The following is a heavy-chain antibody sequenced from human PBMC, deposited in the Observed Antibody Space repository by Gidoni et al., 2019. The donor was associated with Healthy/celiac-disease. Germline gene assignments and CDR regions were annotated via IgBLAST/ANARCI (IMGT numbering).Heavy chain of an antibody. Sequence: QVQLVESGGGLVMPGGYLRLSCDASQFTFSDYYMSWIRQAPGKGLEWVSYSSSSVSTIYYADSVKGRFTISRDNAKNSLYLQMNSLRAEDTAVYYCARETDYYDSSGLDYWGQGTLVTVSS. D-gene: IGHD3-22*01. CDR3: ARETDYYDSSGLDY. J-gene: IGHJ4*02. CDR2: SSSSVSTI. V-gene: IGHV3-11*01. CDR1: QFTFSDYY.